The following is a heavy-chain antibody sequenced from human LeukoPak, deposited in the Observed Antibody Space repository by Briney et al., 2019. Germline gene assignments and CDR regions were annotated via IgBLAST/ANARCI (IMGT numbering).Heavy chain of an antibody. J-gene: IGHJ6*02. CDR1: GFTFSNYG. D-gene: IGHD3-16*01. V-gene: IGHV3-48*04. CDR3: ARGGGLDV. CDR2: IRPKDGTT. Sequence: GGSLRLSCEASGFTFSNYGMNRVRQAPGKGLEWVSYIRPKDGTTHYADSVKGRFTISRDNAKNSLYLQMSNSRAEDTAVYFCARGGGLDVWGQGATVTVSS.